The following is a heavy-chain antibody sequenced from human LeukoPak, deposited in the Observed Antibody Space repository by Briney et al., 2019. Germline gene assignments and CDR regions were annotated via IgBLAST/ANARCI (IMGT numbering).Heavy chain of an antibody. CDR1: GFTLTNYA. CDR2: ISESGDKK. Sequence: GGSLRLSCAASGFTLTNYAMTWVRQTPGRGLEWVSVISESGDKKYYADSVKGRFTTSRDKSNNTLCLRMNSLRAADTAVYYCVKASVPPYYGFWSGYYFDSWGQGTLVTVSS. V-gene: IGHV3-23*01. D-gene: IGHD3-3*01. CDR3: VKASVPPYYGFWSGYYFDS. J-gene: IGHJ4*02.